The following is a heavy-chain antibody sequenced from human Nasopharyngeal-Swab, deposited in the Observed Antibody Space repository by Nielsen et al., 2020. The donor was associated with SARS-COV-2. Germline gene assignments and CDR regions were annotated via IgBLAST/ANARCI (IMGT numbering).Heavy chain of an antibody. CDR2: ISGSGGST. CDR3: AKDLSGIAAADDAFDI. J-gene: IGHJ3*02. V-gene: IGHV3-23*01. D-gene: IGHD6-13*01. Sequence: GGSLRLSCAASGFTFSSYAMSWVRQAPGKGLEWVSAISGSGGSTYYADSVKGRFTISRDNSKNTLYLQMNSLRAEDTAVYYCAKDLSGIAAADDAFDIWGHGTMVTVSS. CDR1: GFTFSSYA.